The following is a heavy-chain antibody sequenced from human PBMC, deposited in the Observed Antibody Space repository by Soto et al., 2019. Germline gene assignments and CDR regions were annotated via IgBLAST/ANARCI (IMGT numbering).Heavy chain of an antibody. V-gene: IGHV1-18*04. CDR2: ISAYNGNT. CDR3: ATGKEYQLLSPRSTPLFVY. J-gene: IGHJ4*02. CDR1: GYTFTSYG. D-gene: IGHD2-2*01. Sequence: ASVKVSCKASGYTFTSYGISWVRQAPGQGLEWMGWISAYNGNTNYAQKLQGRVTMTTDTSTSTAYMELRSLRSDDTAVYYCATGKEYQLLSPRSTPLFVYWDQGTLVTVFS.